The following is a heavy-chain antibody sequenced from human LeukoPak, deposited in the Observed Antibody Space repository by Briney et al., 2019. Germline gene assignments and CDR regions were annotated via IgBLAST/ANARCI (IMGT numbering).Heavy chain of an antibody. CDR3: ATMPRTDGYNHDAFDI. CDR1: GYSFTSYW. Sequence: GESLQISFQGSGYSFTSYWIGWVRPMPGKGLEWMGIIYPGDSDTRYSPSFQGQVTISADKSISTAYLQWSSLKASDTAMYYCATMPRTDGYNHDAFDIWGQGTMVTVSS. J-gene: IGHJ3*02. V-gene: IGHV5-51*01. D-gene: IGHD5-24*01. CDR2: IYPGDSDT.